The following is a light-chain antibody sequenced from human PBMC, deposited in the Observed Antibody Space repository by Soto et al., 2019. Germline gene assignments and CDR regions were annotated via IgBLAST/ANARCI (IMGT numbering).Light chain of an antibody. Sequence: DIQMTQSPSTLSASVGDRVTITCRASQSISSNLAWYQQKPGKAPKLLIYKASSLESGVPSRFSGSGSGTEFTLTISSLQAVDFAAYYCQQYNTYPWTFGQGTKVEIK. CDR2: KAS. CDR1: QSISSN. V-gene: IGKV1-5*03. CDR3: QQYNTYPWT. J-gene: IGKJ1*01.